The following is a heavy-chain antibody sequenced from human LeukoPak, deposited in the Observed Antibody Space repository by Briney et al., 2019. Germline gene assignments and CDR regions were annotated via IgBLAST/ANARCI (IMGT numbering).Heavy chain of an antibody. CDR1: GFTFSSYG. V-gene: IGHV3-33*01. CDR3: ARDVLRYYDSSGTVDY. CDR2: IWYDGSNK. J-gene: IGHJ4*02. Sequence: PGGSLRLSCAASGFTFSSYGMHWVRQAPGKGLEWVAVIWYDGSNKYYADSVKGRFTISRDNSKNTLYLQMNSLRAEDTAVYYCARDVLRYYDSSGTVDYWGRGTLVTVSS. D-gene: IGHD3-22*01.